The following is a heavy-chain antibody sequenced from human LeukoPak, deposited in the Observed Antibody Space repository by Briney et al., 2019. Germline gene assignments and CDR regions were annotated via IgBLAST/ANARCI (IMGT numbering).Heavy chain of an antibody. CDR3: ARDRGKYDYVWESYRRLQAFDI. CDR1: GGSFTGYY. J-gene: IGHJ3*02. V-gene: IGHV4-34*01. Sequence: SETLSLTCAVYGGSFTGYYWSWIRQSPGKGLEWIGEINRSGVTNYNPSLKSRVTLSVDTSKNQFSLKVNSVTAADTAVYYCARDRGKYDYVWESYRRLQAFDIWGLGTMVTVS. CDR2: INRSGVT. D-gene: IGHD3-16*02.